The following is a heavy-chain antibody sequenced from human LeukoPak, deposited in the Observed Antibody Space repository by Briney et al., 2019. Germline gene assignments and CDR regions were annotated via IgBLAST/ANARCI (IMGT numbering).Heavy chain of an antibody. D-gene: IGHD4-11*01. CDR2: IIPIFRTP. V-gene: IGHV1-69*05. CDR1: GGTFSSYA. CDR3: ARGGRRTSNRNTWFDP. Sequence: SVKVSCKASGGTFSSYAISWVRQAPGQGLEWMGGIIPIFRTPNYAQKFQGRVTIITDESTSTVYMELSSLRSEDTAVYYCARGGRRTSNRNTWFDPWGRGTLVTVST. J-gene: IGHJ5*02.